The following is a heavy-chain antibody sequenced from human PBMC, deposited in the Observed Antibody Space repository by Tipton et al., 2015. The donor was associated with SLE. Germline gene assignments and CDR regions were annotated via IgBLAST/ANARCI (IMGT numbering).Heavy chain of an antibody. Sequence: TLSLTCTVSGGSISSYYWSWIRQPPGKGLEWIGYIYYSGSTTYNPSLKSRVTISVDTSKNQFSLKLSSVTAADTAVYYCARQGQQLVRPYYYGMDVWGQGTTVTVSS. J-gene: IGHJ6*02. CDR2: IYYSGST. CDR3: ARQGQQLVRPYYYGMDV. D-gene: IGHD6-13*01. V-gene: IGHV4-59*08. CDR1: GGSISSYY.